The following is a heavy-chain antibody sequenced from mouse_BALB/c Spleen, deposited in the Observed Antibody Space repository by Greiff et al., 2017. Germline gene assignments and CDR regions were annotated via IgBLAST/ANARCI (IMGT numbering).Heavy chain of an antibody. Sequence: EVKLMESGGDLVKPGGSLKLSCAASGFTFSSYGMSWVRQTPDKRLEWVATISSGGSYTYYPDSVKGRFTISRDNAKNTLYLQMSSLKSEDTAMYYCARQGADYDDVSFADWGQGTLVTGSA. D-gene: IGHD2-4*01. J-gene: IGHJ3*01. CDR3: ARQGADYDDVSFAD. V-gene: IGHV5-6*01. CDR2: ISSGGSYT. CDR1: GFTFSSYG.